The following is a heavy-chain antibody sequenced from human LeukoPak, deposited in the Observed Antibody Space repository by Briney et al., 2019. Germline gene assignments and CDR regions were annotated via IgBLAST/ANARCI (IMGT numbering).Heavy chain of an antibody. V-gene: IGHV3-7*01. D-gene: IGHD3-3*01. CDR2: IKEDGSVK. CDR1: GFIFSSTL. Sequence: GGSLRLSCAASGFIFSSTLVTWVRQAPGKGLEWLANIKEDGSVKNYVDSVKGRFIISRDNARNSLYLQMNSLRAEDTAVYYWVGFWQRGEVTRVTVAS. J-gene: IGHJ4*02. CDR3: VGFWQ.